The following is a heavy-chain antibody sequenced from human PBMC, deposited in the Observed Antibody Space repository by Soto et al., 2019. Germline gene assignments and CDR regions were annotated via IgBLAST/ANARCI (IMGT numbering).Heavy chain of an antibody. J-gene: IGHJ6*02. Sequence: QVQLVQSGAEVKKPGSSVKVSCKASGGTFSSYAISWVRQAPGQGLEWMGGIIPISETTNYAQKFQGRVTITADESKSTAYMELSSLRSDDTAVYYCSRSQGSSTSLEIYYYYYYGMDVLGQGTTVTVSS. CDR2: IIPISETT. CDR1: GGTFSSYA. D-gene: IGHD2-2*01. CDR3: SRSQGSSTSLEIYYYYYYGMDV. V-gene: IGHV1-69*01.